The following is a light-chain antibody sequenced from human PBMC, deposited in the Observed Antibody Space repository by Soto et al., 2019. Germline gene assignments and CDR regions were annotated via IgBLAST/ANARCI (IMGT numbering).Light chain of an antibody. J-gene: IGKJ5*01. CDR2: GAS. CDR1: RSVGSS. V-gene: IGKV3-20*01. CDR3: QQYESSPIT. Sequence: EIVLTQSPATLSLSPGDIATLSCMASRSVGSSLAWYQQKPGQAPRLLIYGASNRATGIPDRFSGSGSGTDFTLTISRLEPEDFAVYYCQQYESSPITFGPGTRLEIK.